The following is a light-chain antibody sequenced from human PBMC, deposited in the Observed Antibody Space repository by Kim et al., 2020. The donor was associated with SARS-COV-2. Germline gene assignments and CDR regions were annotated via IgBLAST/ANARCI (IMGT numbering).Light chain of an antibody. CDR3: CSYAGPYTVI. V-gene: IGLV2-23*02. CDR2: DVS. J-gene: IGLJ2*01. CDR1: SDYVGSYNL. Sequence: GQSHPTPSTGTSDYVGSYNLVTWYQHHPGKAPKPIIYDVSKRPSGISTRFSGSKSANTASLTISGLHAEDEGDYYCCSYAGPYTVIFGGGTQLTVL.